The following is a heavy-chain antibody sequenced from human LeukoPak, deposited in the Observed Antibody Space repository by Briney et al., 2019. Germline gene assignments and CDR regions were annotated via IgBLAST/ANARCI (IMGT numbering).Heavy chain of an antibody. D-gene: IGHD5-18*01. CDR3: AREGYSYGYEAPGFDY. V-gene: IGHV3-11*04. CDR2: ISSSGSTI. J-gene: IGHJ4*02. Sequence: AGGSLRLSCAASGFTFSDYYMSWIRQAPGKGLEWVSYISSSGSTIYYADSVKGRFTISRDNAKNSLYLQMNSLRAEDTAVYYCAREGYSYGYEAPGFDYWGQGTLVTVSS. CDR1: GFTFSDYY.